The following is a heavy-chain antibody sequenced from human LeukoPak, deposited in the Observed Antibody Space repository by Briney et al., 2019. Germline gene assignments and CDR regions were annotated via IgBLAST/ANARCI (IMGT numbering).Heavy chain of an antibody. CDR1: GFNFRRNG. CDR2: IRFDGTKK. J-gene: IGHJ4*02. Sequence: GGCLRLSCAASGFNFRRNGMHWVRQAPGRGLGWLSFIRFDGTKKFYTQSVRGRFTISRDTSINVLYLQMNNLTAEDTAVYYCARDFDDPTGHYYYLPDYWGPGTLVTVSS. V-gene: IGHV3-30*02. CDR3: ARDFDDPTGHYYYLPDY. D-gene: IGHD3-22*01.